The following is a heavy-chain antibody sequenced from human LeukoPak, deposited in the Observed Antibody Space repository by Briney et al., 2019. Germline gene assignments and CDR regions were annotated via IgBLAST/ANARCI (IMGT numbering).Heavy chain of an antibody. J-gene: IGHJ4*02. V-gene: IGHV1-2*02. CDR1: GYTFTGYY. CDR3: ARADFGFGELFPFDY. CDR2: INPNSGGT. D-gene: IGHD3-10*01. Sequence: ASVKASCKASGYTFTGYYMHWVRQAPGQGLEWMGWINPNSGGTNYAQKFQGRVTMTRDTSISTAYMELSRLRSDDTAVYYCARADFGFGELFPFDYWGQGTLVTVSS.